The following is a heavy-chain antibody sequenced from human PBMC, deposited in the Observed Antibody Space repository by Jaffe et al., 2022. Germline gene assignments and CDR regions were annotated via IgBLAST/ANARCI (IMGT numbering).Heavy chain of an antibody. CDR3: AKDFGYGSGSYLYYFDY. J-gene: IGHJ4*02. V-gene: IGHV3-9*01. CDR1: GFTFDDYA. D-gene: IGHD3-10*01. Sequence: EVQLVESGGGLVQPGRSLRLSCAASGFTFDDYAMHWVRQAPGKGLEWVSGISWNSGSIGYADSVKGRFTISRDNAKNSLYLQMNSLRAEDTALYYCAKDFGYGSGSYLYYFDYWGQGTLVTVSS. CDR2: ISWNSGSI.